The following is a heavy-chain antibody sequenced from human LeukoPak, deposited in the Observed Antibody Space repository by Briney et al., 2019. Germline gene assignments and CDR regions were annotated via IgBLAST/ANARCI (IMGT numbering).Heavy chain of an antibody. D-gene: IGHD3-10*01. Sequence: SETLSLTCTVSGGSISSSSYYWGWTRQPPGKGLEWIGSIYYSGSTYYNPSLKSRVTISVDTSKNQFSLKLSSVTAADTAVYYCARHINGSGSTGPRGYYYYYYGMDVWGQGTTVTVSS. CDR3: ARHINGSGSTGPRGYYYYYYGMDV. CDR1: GGSISSSSYY. V-gene: IGHV4-39*01. J-gene: IGHJ6*02. CDR2: IYYSGST.